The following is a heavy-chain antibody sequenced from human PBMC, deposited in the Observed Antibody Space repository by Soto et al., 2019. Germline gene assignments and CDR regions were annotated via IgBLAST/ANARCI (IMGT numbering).Heavy chain of an antibody. J-gene: IGHJ5*01. V-gene: IGHV4-39*01. CDR3: ASHSRPYPSRWFDS. Sequence: QLQLQESGPGLVKPSETLSLTCTVSGDSISRSNYYWGWLRQPPRKGLGWSGSILHSASTSYNPSRKSRVTINVDTSKNQFSLKLGAVTAADPAVYYCASHSRPYPSRWFDSWGQGTLVTVPS. D-gene: IGHD2-2*01. CDR2: ILHSAST. CDR1: GDSISRSNYY.